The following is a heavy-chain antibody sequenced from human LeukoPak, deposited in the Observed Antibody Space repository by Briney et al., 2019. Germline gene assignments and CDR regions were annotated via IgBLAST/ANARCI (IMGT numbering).Heavy chain of an antibody. Sequence: GGSLRLSCAASELTVTSNYMSWVRQAPGKGLQWVSVIYPGGDIYYADSVKGRFTISRDNAKNSLYLQMNSLRAEDTAVYYCAELGITMIGGVWGKGTTVTISS. CDR3: AELGITMIGGV. CDR1: ELTVTSNY. CDR2: IYPGGDI. D-gene: IGHD3-10*02. V-gene: IGHV3-53*01. J-gene: IGHJ6*04.